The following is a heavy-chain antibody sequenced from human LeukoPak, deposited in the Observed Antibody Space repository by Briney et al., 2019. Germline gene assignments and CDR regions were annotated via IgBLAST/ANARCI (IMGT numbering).Heavy chain of an antibody. Sequence: AGGSLRLSCAASGFTFDDYAMHWVRQAPGKGLEWVSGISWNSGSIGYADSVKGRFTISRDNAKNSLYLQMNSLRAEDTALYYCAKALLHYDILTGPDYWGQGTLVTVSS. CDR3: AKALLHYDILTGPDY. CDR1: GFTFDDYA. V-gene: IGHV3-9*01. D-gene: IGHD3-9*01. J-gene: IGHJ4*02. CDR2: ISWNSGSI.